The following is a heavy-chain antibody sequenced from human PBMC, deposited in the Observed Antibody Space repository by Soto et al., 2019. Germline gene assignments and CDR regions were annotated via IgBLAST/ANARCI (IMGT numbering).Heavy chain of an antibody. J-gene: IGHJ4*02. Sequence: EVQLVESGGGLVQPGRSLRLSCAASGFTFDDYAMHWVRQAPGRGLEWVSGITWDSGRIDYEDSVKGRFTMSRDNAKSSLYLQMNSLRAEDTALYYCVKDYSSAWYHPLHFFDHCGQGALVTVSS. CDR3: VKDYSSAWYHPLHFFDH. CDR2: ITWDSGRI. CDR1: GFTFDDYA. D-gene: IGHD6-19*01. V-gene: IGHV3-9*01.